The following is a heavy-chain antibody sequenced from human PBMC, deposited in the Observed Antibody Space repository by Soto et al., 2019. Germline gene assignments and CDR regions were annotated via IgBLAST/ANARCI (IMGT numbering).Heavy chain of an antibody. D-gene: IGHD3-10*01. CDR3: ARPGVPKKYQWKGLVRSDAFDI. CDR2: IIPIFGTA. V-gene: IGHV1-69*13. Sequence: SVKVSCKASGGTFSSYAISWVRQAPGQGLEWMGGIIPIFGTADYAQKFQGRVTITADESTSTAYMELSSLRSEDTAVYYCARPGVPKKYQWKGLVRSDAFDIWGQGKMVTVSS. CDR1: GGTFSSYA. J-gene: IGHJ3*02.